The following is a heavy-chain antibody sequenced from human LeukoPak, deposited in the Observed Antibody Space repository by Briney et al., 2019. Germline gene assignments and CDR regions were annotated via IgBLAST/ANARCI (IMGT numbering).Heavy chain of an antibody. V-gene: IGHV3-11*01. J-gene: IGHJ6*02. CDR2: ISSSGSTI. Sequence: GGSLRLSCAASGFTFSDYYVSWIRQAPGKGLEWVSYISSSGSTIYYADSVKGRFTISRDNAKHSLYLQMNSLRAEDTAVYYCAREAIAVAGIPYGMDVWGQGTTVTVSS. CDR3: AREAIAVAGIPYGMDV. D-gene: IGHD6-19*01. CDR1: GFTFSDYY.